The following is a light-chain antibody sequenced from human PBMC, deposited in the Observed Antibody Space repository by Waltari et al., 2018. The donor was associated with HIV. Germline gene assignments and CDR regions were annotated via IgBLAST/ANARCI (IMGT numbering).Light chain of an antibody. CDR1: SLCREY. Sequence: SSELTQDPAVSVALGPTVRITGPGDSLCREYVTWYQQKPGQAPVLVMFGKNNRPSGIPDRFSGSSSGNTVSLTITGAQAEDEADYYCKFRDSSGNHLVVFGGGTKLTVL. J-gene: IGLJ2*01. V-gene: IGLV3-19*01. CDR3: KFRDSSGNHLVV. CDR2: GKN.